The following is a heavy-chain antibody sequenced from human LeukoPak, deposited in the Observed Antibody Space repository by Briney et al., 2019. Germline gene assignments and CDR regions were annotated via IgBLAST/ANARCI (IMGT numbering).Heavy chain of an antibody. D-gene: IGHD3/OR15-3a*01. V-gene: IGHV3-49*04. CDR1: GFSSSDYS. Sequence: GGSLRLSRLTSGFSSSDYSLRGVGQAPRRGLEWVGLIRIITYCASTEYAASVKGRLTISRGDSTSIAYLQVRRMQTADTAMYYCTRDSWTGGTFLGGGDYWGQGTQVTVSS. J-gene: IGHJ4*02. CDR3: TRDSWTGGTFLGGGDY. CDR2: IRIITYCAST.